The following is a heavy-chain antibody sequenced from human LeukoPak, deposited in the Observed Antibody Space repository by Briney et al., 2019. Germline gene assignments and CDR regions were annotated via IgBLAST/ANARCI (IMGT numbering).Heavy chain of an antibody. CDR2: IIPLFGIV. V-gene: IGHV1-69*02. CDR1: GGTFSSHT. J-gene: IGHJ6*02. D-gene: IGHD5-18*01. CDR3: ARIPSGDVDTAMVTYYHYGMDV. Sequence: SVKVSCKASGGTFSSHTISWVRQAPEQGLEWMGRIIPLFGIVNYAQKFQDRVTITADKSTSTAYMEVSSLRSEDTAVYYCARIPSGDVDTAMVTYYHYGMDVWGQGTTVTVSS.